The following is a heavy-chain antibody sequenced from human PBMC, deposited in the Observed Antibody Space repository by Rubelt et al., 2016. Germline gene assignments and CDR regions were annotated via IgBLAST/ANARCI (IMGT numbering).Heavy chain of an antibody. CDR2: ISAYNGNT. Sequence: QVQLVQSGAEVKKPGASVKVSCKASGYTFTSYGISWVRQAPGQGLEWMGWISAYNGNTNYAQNLQGTVTVTTATSTSTAYMELRSLRSDDTAVYYCARDPLPVRGVLMTPTHWGQGTLVTVSS. CDR1: GYTFTSYG. J-gene: IGHJ4*02. CDR3: ARDPLPVRGVLMTPTH. D-gene: IGHD3-10*01. V-gene: IGHV1-18*01.